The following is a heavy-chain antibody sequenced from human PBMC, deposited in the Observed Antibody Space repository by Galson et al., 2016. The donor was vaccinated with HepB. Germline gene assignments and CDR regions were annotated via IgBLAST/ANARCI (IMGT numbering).Heavy chain of an antibody. J-gene: IGHJ4*02. CDR2: ISGGSSTI. D-gene: IGHD6-19*01. CDR1: GFTVSSNY. Sequence: SLRLSCAASGFTVSSNYMSWVRQAPGKGLEWLSHISGGSSTIYYADSVKGRFTVSRDNAKNSLYLQMNSLRDDDTAVYYCAKPFLSSGLYYFDYWGRGTLVTVSS. CDR3: AKPFLSSGLYYFDY. V-gene: IGHV3-48*02.